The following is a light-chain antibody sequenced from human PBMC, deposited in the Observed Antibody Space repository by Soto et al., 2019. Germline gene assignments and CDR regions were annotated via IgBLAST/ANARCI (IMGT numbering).Light chain of an antibody. V-gene: IGKV3-20*01. CDR3: QHKDSSRRA. CDR2: GAS. J-gene: IGKJ1*01. CDR1: QSVSSRY. Sequence: ILLTQSPGTLSLSPGESATLSCRASQSVSSRYLDWYQQKPSQAPRLLIYGASSRATSIPDRFSASEAGTDFSLTISRLEPKAIEVYYYQHKDSSRRAFAQG.